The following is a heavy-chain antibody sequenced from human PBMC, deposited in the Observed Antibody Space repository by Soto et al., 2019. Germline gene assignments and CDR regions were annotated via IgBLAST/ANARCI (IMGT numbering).Heavy chain of an antibody. CDR2: INTGSGNT. CDR1: GYTFTNYY. V-gene: IGHV1-46*01. CDR3: ARSDSEYYGLDV. Sequence: QVQVVQSGAEVKRPGASVTVSCKASGYTFTNYYIHGVRQAPGQGLEWMGIINTGSGNTIYAQKFQGRVSMSRDTSTRTVYMELSSLRSEDTAVYYCARSDSEYYGLDVWGQGTTVTVSS. J-gene: IGHJ6*02.